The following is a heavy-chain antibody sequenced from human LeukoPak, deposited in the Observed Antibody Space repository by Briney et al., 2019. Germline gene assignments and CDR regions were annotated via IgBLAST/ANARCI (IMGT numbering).Heavy chain of an antibody. Sequence: SVKVSCKASGGTFNSYAISWVRQAPGRGLEWMGGIIPIFGTANYAQKFQGRVTITADESTSTAYMELSSLRSEDTAVYYCARDRDTYYDFWSGFLSAFDIWGQGTMVTVSS. CDR1: GGTFNSYA. CDR2: IIPIFGTA. J-gene: IGHJ3*02. D-gene: IGHD3-3*01. CDR3: ARDRDTYYDFWSGFLSAFDI. V-gene: IGHV1-69*13.